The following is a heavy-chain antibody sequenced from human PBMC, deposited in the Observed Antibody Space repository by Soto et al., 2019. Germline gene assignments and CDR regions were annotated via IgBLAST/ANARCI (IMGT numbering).Heavy chain of an antibody. CDR2: VSRSGGTT. D-gene: IGHD3-9*01. Sequence: AQVLQFGVGRVQPGGSLSLSCATSAFTFSSYAMTWVRQTPGKGLELVSTVSRSGGTTYYADSVKGRFTISRDNSKNTLSLQMDILSVDYTSIYYCARKGPADIFSLDIWGHVAMFIVS. V-gene: IGHV3-23*01. J-gene: IGHJ3*02. CDR1: AFTFSSYA. CDR3: ARKGPADIFSLDI.